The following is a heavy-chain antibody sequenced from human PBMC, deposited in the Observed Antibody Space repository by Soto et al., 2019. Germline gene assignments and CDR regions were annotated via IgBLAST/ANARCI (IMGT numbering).Heavy chain of an antibody. CDR2: IYYSGST. V-gene: IGHV4-61*01. CDR3: ARVGYSSGWYVAFDI. Sequence: SETLSLTCTVSGGSVSSGSYYWSWIRQPPGKGLEWIGYIYYSGSTNYNPSLKSRVTISVDTSKNQFSLKLSSVTAADTAVYYCARVGYSSGWYVAFDIWGQGTTVTVSS. D-gene: IGHD6-19*01. J-gene: IGHJ3*02. CDR1: GGSVSSGSYY.